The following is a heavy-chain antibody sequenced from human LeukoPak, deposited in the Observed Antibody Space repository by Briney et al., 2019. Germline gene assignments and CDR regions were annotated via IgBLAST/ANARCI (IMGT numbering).Heavy chain of an antibody. Sequence: GGSLRLSCAASGFTFSSYAMSWVRQAPGKGLEWVSGISGSGGSTYYGDSVKGRFAISRDNSKNTLYLQVNSLKAEDTAIYYCAKDRNSVGSSYNYWGQETLVTVSS. D-gene: IGHD6-6*01. J-gene: IGHJ4*02. CDR3: AKDRNSVGSSYNY. V-gene: IGHV3-23*01. CDR2: ISGSGGST. CDR1: GFTFSSYA.